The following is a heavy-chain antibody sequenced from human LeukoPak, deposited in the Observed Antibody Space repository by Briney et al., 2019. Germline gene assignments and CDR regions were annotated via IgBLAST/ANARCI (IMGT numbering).Heavy chain of an antibody. Sequence: SQTLSLTCAISGDSVSRNDAAWNWIRQSPSRGLEWLGRTHYGSGWINDYAVSLGSRIVVSADTSKNQFSLQLNSVTPEDTAVYYCGRGRRVYYGMDVWGQGTTVTVSS. CDR1: GDSVSRNDAA. CDR3: GRGRRVYYGMDV. J-gene: IGHJ6*02. V-gene: IGHV6-1*01. D-gene: IGHD6-6*01. CDR2: THYGSGWIN.